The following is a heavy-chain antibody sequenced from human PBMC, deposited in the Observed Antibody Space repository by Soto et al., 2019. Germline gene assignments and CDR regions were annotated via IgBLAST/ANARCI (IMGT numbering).Heavy chain of an antibody. CDR1: GYTFTSYA. CDR3: ARDQLGGNCFDP. D-gene: IGHD3-10*01. V-gene: IGHV1-3*01. J-gene: IGHJ5*02. Sequence: GVSVKVSCKASGYTFTSYAMHWVHQAPGQRLEWMGWINAGNGNTKYSQKFQGRVTITRDTSASTAYMELSSVTAADTAVYYYARDQLGGNCFDPWGPGTLVTVSS. CDR2: INAGNGNT.